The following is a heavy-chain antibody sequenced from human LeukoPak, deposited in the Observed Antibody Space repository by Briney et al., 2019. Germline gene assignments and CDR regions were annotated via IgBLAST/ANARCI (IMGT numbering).Heavy chain of an antibody. D-gene: IGHD5-12*01. V-gene: IGHV4-34*01. CDR2: INHSGST. J-gene: IGHJ5*02. CDR3: ASGGGLVANH. Sequence: PSETLSLTCAVYGGSFGGYYWSWIRQPPGKGLEWIGEINHSGSTNYNPSLKSRVTISVDTSKNQFSLKLSSVTAADTAVYYCASGGGLVANHWGQGTLVTVSS. CDR1: GGSFGGYY.